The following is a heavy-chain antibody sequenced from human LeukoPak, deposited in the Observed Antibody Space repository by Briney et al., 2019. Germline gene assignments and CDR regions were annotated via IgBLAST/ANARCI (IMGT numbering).Heavy chain of an antibody. CDR2: ITSRSTYI. J-gene: IGHJ4*02. CDR3: ARVPHDIVVVVAATPDY. CDR1: GFTFSSYS. D-gene: IGHD2-15*01. Sequence: GGSLRLSCAASGFTFSSYSVNWVRQAPGKGLEWVSSITSRSTYIYYADSVKGRFTISRDNAKNSLYLQMNSLRAEDTAVYYCARVPHDIVVVVAATPDYWGQGTRVTVSS. V-gene: IGHV3-21*01.